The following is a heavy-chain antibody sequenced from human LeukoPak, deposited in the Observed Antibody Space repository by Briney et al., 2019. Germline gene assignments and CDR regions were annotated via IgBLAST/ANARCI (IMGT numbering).Heavy chain of an antibody. Sequence: GGSLRLSCAASGFTFSSYWLSWVRQAPGKGLEWVANIKHDGSEKYYMDSVKGRFTISRDNAKNSLYLQMNSLRVEDTAVYYCARDSSIFGVFWGQGTLVTVFS. V-gene: IGHV3-7*01. D-gene: IGHD3-3*01. CDR2: IKHDGSEK. CDR1: GFTFSSYW. J-gene: IGHJ4*02. CDR3: ARDSSIFGVF.